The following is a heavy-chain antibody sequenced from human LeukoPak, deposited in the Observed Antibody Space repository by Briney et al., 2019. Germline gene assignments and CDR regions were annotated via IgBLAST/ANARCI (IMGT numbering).Heavy chain of an antibody. CDR2: IKSKTDGGTT. CDR3: TTEVAYSSGWYRGSEFDY. D-gene: IGHD6-19*01. J-gene: IGHJ4*02. CDR1: GFTFSNAW. Sequence: GGSLRLSCAASGFTFSNAWMSWVRQAPGKGLEWVGRIKSKTDGGTTDYAAPVKGRFTISRDDSKNTLYLQMNGLKTEDTAVYYCTTEVAYSSGWYRGSEFDYWGQGTLVTVSS. V-gene: IGHV3-15*01.